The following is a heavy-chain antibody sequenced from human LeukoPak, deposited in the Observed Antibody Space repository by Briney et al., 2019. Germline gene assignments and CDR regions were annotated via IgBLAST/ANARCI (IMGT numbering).Heavy chain of an antibody. J-gene: IGHJ2*01. CDR3: ARVRGSGSEDWYFDL. D-gene: IGHD5-12*01. V-gene: IGHV3-33*08. CDR1: GFTFSSYS. CDR2: IWYDGSNK. Sequence: GGSLRLSCAASGFTFSSYSMSWVRQAPGKGLEWVANIWYDGSNKYYTDSVKGRFTNSKDKPKNTLYLQMNSLRVEDTSVYYCARVRGSGSEDWYFDLWGRGTLVSVSS.